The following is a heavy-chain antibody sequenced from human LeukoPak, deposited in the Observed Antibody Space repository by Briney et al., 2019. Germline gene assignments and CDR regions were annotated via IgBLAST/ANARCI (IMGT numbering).Heavy chain of an antibody. J-gene: IGHJ6*03. V-gene: IGHV3-9*03. CDR2: ITWNSGSI. CDR3: ARVSLYHYYMDV. CDR1: GFTFDDYA. Sequence: PGGSLRLSCAASGFTFDDYAMHWVRQAPGKGLEWVSGITWNSGSIGYADSVKGRFTVSRDNAGNSLFLQMNSLRAEDMAVYYCARVSLYHYYMDVWGKGTTVTVSS.